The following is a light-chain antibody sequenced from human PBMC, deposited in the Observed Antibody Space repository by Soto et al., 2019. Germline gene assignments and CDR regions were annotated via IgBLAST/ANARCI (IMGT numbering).Light chain of an antibody. J-gene: IGKJ1*01. CDR3: QQYGSSPRT. Sequence: EIVLTQSPGTLSLSPGERAALSCRASRSLSSTSLAWYQQRPGQAPRLLIYDVSSRATGIPDRFNGSGSGTDFTLTINRLEPDDFAVYYCQQYGSSPRTFGQGTKV. CDR1: RSLSSTS. V-gene: IGKV3-20*01. CDR2: DVS.